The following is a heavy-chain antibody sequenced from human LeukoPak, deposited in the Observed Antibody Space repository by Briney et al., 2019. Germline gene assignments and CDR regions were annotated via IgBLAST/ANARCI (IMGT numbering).Heavy chain of an antibody. J-gene: IGHJ5*02. V-gene: IGHV3-33*01. Sequence: GGSLRLSCAASGFTFSNYGMHWVRQAPGKGLEWVAVIWYDGSNKYCADSVKGRFTISRDNSKNTLYLQINSLRAEDTAMYYCARELPPVVNYRFDHWDQGTLVTVSS. CDR3: ARELPPVVNYRFDH. CDR2: IWYDGSNK. D-gene: IGHD1-7*01. CDR1: GFTFSNYG.